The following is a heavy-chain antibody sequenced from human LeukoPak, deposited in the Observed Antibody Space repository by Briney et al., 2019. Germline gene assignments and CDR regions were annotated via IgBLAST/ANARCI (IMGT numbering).Heavy chain of an antibody. D-gene: IGHD3-22*01. V-gene: IGHV1-2*02. CDR2: INPNSGGT. CDR3: ARGRITMIVVVIRDNWFDP. J-gene: IGHJ5*02. CDR1: GYTFTGYY. Sequence: ASVKVSCKASGYTFTGYYMHWVRQAPGQGLEWMGLINPNSGGTNYAQKFQGRVTMTRDTSISTAYMELSRLRSDDTAVYYCARGRITMIVVVIRDNWFDPWGQGTLVTVSS.